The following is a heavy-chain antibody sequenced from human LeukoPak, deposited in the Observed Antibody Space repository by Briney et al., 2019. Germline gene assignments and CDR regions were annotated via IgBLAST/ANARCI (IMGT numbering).Heavy chain of an antibody. J-gene: IGHJ4*02. CDR2: IFYSGST. CDR1: GASISGSGYY. D-gene: IGHD4-17*01. V-gene: IGHV4-39*07. CDR3: ARSATVTTGYFDF. Sequence: SETLSLTCTVSGASISGSGYYWGWIRQPPGKGLEWIGSIFYSGSTCYNPSLKSRVTVSEDTSKNQFSLKLSSVTAADTAVYYCARSATVTTGYFDFWGQGTLVTVSS.